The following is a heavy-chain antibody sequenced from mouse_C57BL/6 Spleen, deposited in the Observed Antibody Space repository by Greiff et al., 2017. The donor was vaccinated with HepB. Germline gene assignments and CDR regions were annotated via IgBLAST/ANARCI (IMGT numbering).Heavy chain of an antibody. Sequence: VQLQQSGAELVKPGASVKISCKASGYAFSSYWMNWVKQRPGKGLEWIGQIYPGDGDTNYTGKFKGKAKLTADKSSSTAYMQLSSLTYEDSAVYFCARSYDGRSYCFDYWGQGTTLTFSS. CDR2: IYPGDGDT. CDR1: GYAFSSYW. CDR3: ARSYDGRSYCFDY. D-gene: IGHD1-1*01. J-gene: IGHJ2*01. V-gene: IGHV1-80*01.